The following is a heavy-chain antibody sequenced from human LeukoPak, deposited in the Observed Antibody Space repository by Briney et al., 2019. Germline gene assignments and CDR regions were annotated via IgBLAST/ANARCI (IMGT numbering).Heavy chain of an antibody. CDR1: GGSISSSSYY. D-gene: IGHD3-3*01. J-gene: IGHJ3*02. Sequence: SETLSLTCTVSGGSISSSSYYWGWIRQPPGKGLEWIGEINHSGSTNYNPSLKSRVTISVDTSKNQFSLKLSSVTAADTAVYYCARGPVLRFLEWLPRRVAFDIWGQGTMVTVSS. CDR2: INHSGST. V-gene: IGHV4-39*07. CDR3: ARGPVLRFLEWLPRRVAFDI.